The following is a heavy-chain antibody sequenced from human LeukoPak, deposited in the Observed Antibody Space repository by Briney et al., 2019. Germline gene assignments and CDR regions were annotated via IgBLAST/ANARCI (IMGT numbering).Heavy chain of an antibody. V-gene: IGHV4-34*01. CDR1: GGSFSGYY. D-gene: IGHD3-9*01. J-gene: IGHJ6*02. CDR3: ARANTLRYFDWLSPYGMDV. Sequence: SETLSLTCAVCGGSFSGYYWSWIRQPPGKGLEWIGEINHSGSTNYNPSLKSRVTISVDTSKNQFSLKLSSVTAADTAVYYCARANTLRYFDWLSPYGMDVWAKGPRSPSP. CDR2: INHSGST.